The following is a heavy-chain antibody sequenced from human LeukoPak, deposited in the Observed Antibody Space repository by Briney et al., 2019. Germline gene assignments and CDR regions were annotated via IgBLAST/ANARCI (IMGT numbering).Heavy chain of an antibody. Sequence: GGSLRLSCTASGFTYKEYFMGWVRQAPGKGLEWISYISTSGDTTFYPDSVRGRFTISRDNAKNSLSLQLNCLRPEDTAVYYWAAGGYSSGLQEWGVDYWGQGTLVTVSS. CDR3: AAGGYSSGLQEWGVDY. D-gene: IGHD6-19*01. J-gene: IGHJ4*02. CDR2: ISTSGDTT. V-gene: IGHV3-11*04. CDR1: GFTYKEYF.